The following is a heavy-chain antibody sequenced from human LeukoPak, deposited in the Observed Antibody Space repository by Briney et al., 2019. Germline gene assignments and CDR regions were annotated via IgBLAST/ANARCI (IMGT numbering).Heavy chain of an antibody. CDR1: GYTFTSYD. Sequence: ASVKVSCKASGYTFTSYDINWVRQATGQGLEWMGWMNPNSGNTGYAQKFQGRVTMTRNTSISTAYMEVSSLRSEDTAVYYCARVYGGYYYYYYYMDVWGKGTTVTVSS. V-gene: IGHV1-8*01. J-gene: IGHJ6*03. D-gene: IGHD4/OR15-4a*01. CDR3: ARVYGGYYYYYYYMDV. CDR2: MNPNSGNT.